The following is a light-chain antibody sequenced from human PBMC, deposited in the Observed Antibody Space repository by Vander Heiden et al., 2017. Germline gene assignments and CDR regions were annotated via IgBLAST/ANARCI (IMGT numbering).Light chain of an antibody. J-gene: IGLJ1*01. CDR3: SSYTSSSTLV. V-gene: IGLV2-14*03. CDR2: DVS. Sequence: QPALTQPASVSGSPGQSLTISCTGTSSDVGGYNYVAWYQQHQGKVPKLMVFDVSNRPSGVSNRFSGSKSGDTASLTISGLQAEDEADYYCSSYTSSSTLVFGTGTKVTVL. CDR1: SSDVGGYNY.